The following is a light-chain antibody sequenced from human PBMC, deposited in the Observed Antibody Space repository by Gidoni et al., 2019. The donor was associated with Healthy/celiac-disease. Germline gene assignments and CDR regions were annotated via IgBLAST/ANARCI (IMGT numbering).Light chain of an antibody. J-gene: IGLJ3*02. CDR1: SSDVWSYNL. V-gene: IGLV2-23*02. CDR2: EVS. Sequence: QSALTQPASVSGSPGQSITISCTGTSSDVWSYNLVAWYQQHPGKAPKLMIYEVSKRPSGVSNRFSGSKSGNTASLTISGLQAEDEADYYCCSYAGSRTWVFGGGTKLTVL. CDR3: CSYAGSRTWV.